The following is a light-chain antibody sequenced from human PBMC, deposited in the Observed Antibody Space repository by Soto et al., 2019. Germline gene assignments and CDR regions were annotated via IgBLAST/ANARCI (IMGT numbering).Light chain of an antibody. CDR1: SSNIGRNT. CDR2: SNN. V-gene: IGLV1-44*01. CDR3: AAWDDSLNAVV. Sequence: QSVLTQPPSASGTPGQRVTISCSGSSSNIGRNTVNWYQQLPGTAPKVLIYSNNQRPSGVPDRLSGSKSGTSASLAISGLQSEEEADYYCAAWDDSLNAVVFGGGTKLTVL. J-gene: IGLJ2*01.